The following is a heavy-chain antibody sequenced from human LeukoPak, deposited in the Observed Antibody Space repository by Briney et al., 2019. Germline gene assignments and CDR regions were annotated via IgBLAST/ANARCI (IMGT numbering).Heavy chain of an antibody. V-gene: IGHV3-53*05. CDR1: GFTVSRNF. CDR3: AKDGPEYSSSSSHFDY. CDR2: IYTVGTT. Sequence: GGSLRLSCAASGFTVSRNFMSWVRQAPGKGLEWVALIYTVGTTYYADSVKGRFTISRDNSKNTLYLQMNSLRAEDTAVYYCAKDGPEYSSSSSHFDYWGQGTLVTVSS. J-gene: IGHJ4*02. D-gene: IGHD6-6*01.